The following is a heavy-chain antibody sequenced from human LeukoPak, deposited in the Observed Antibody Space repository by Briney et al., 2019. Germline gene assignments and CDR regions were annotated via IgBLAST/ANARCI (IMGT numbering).Heavy chain of an antibody. CDR3: ARSYGSGSYYYYYYGMDV. CDR2: ISYDGSNK. CDR1: GFTFSSYA. J-gene: IGHJ6*02. D-gene: IGHD3-10*01. V-gene: IGHV3-30*04. Sequence: GGSLRLSCAASGFTFSSYAMHWVRQAPGKGLEWVAVISYDGSNKYYADSVKGRVTISRDNSKNTLYLQMNSLRAEDTAVYYCARSYGSGSYYYYYYGMDVWGQGTTVTVSS.